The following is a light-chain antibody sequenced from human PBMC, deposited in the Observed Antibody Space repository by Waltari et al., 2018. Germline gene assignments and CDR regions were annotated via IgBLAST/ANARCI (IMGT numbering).Light chain of an antibody. V-gene: IGKV3-20*01. CDR3: QQYGSSPLT. J-gene: IGKJ4*01. Sequence: EIVLTQSPGTLYLSPGERATLACRASQNVDNNYLAWFQQKPGQTPRLLIHGASSRATGIPDRFSGSGSGTDFTLTISRLEPEDFAVYYCQQYGSSPLTFGGGTKVEIK. CDR2: GAS. CDR1: QNVDNNY.